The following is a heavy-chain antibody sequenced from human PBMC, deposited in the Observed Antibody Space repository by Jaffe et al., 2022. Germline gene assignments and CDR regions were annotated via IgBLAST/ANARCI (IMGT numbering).Heavy chain of an antibody. V-gene: IGHV4-39*01. Sequence: QLQLQESGPGLVKPSETLSLTCAVSGGSINSNAYFWGWIRQPPGKGLEWLGSVSYSGTTYYNPSLKSRVTISIDTSESQFSLRLSSVTAADAAVYYCSRQYYYYYYYVDVWGKGTTVTVSS. J-gene: IGHJ6*03. CDR1: GGSINSNAYF. CDR2: VSYSGTT. CDR3: SRQYYYYYYYVDV.